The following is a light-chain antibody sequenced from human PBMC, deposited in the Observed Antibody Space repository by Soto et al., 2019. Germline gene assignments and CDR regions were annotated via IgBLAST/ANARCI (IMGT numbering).Light chain of an antibody. Sequence: QTVVTQSSSASASLGSSVKLTCTLSSGHSSYIIAWHQQQPGKAPRYLMKLEGSGNYNTGSGVPDRFSGSSSGADRYLTISNLQFEDEADYYCETWVSNTYVFGTGTKVTVL. CDR2: LEGSGNY. V-gene: IGLV4-60*02. J-gene: IGLJ1*01. CDR3: ETWVSNTYV. CDR1: SGHSSYI.